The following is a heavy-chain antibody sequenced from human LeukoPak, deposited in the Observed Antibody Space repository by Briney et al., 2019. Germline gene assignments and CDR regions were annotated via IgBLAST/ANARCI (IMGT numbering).Heavy chain of an antibody. D-gene: IGHD3-16*02. CDR1: GFTFSDYY. CDR3: ARERLGELSYHDY. V-gene: IGHV3-11*05. Sequence: GGSLRLSCAASGFTFSDYYMSWIRQAPGKGLEWVSYISSSSSYINCADSVKGRFTISRDNAKNSLYLQMNSLRADDTAVYYCARERLGELSYHDYWGQGTLVTVSS. CDR2: ISSSSSYI. J-gene: IGHJ4*02.